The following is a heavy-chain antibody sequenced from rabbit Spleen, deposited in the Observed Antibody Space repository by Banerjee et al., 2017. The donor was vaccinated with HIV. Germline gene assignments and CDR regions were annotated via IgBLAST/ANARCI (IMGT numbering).Heavy chain of an antibody. CDR3: ARNYVNVFDP. Sequence: LEESGGGLVKPGGTLTLTCTVSGFSFSSNWICWVRQAPGKGLEWIACINVVTGKAVYASWAKGRFTFSKTSSTTVTLQMTSLTAADTATYFCARNYVNVFDPWGQGTLVTVS. CDR2: INVVTGKA. CDR1: GFSFSSNW. D-gene: IGHD1-1*01. J-gene: IGHJ2*01. V-gene: IGHV1S45*01.